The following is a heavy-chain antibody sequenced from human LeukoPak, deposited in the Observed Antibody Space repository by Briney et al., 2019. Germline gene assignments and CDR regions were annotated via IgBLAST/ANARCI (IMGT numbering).Heavy chain of an antibody. CDR1: GFTFSTYG. CDR2: IKQGGGAK. D-gene: IGHD3-10*01. V-gene: IGHV3-7*01. CDR3: ARGDYGSGSYQVT. J-gene: IGHJ5*02. Sequence: GGSLRLSCAASGFTFSTYGMHWVRQAPGKGLEWVANIKQGGGAKYYVDSVKGRFTISRDNAKNSLYLQMNSLRAEDTAVYYCARGDYGSGSYQVTWGQGTLVTVSS.